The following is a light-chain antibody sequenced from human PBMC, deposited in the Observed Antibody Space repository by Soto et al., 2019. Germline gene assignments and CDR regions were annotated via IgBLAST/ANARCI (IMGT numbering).Light chain of an antibody. CDR3: QQYGNSVT. CDR1: QSVRSRY. J-gene: IGKJ4*01. V-gene: IGKV3-20*01. Sequence: DIVLTQSPGTLSLSPGERATLSCRASQSVRSRYLAWYQQKAGQAPRLLIYDASRRATGIPDRFSGSGSGTDFTLTISRLEPEDFAVYYCQQYGNSVTFGGGTKVEIK. CDR2: DAS.